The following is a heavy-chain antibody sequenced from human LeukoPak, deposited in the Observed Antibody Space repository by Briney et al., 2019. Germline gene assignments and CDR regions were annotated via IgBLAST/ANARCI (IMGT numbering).Heavy chain of an antibody. CDR2: ISAYNGNT. CDR3: ARDHGYSGSYLAAY. V-gene: IGHV1-18*01. Sequence: ASEKVSCKASGYTFTSYGISWVRQAPGHGLEWMGWISAYNGNTNYAQKLQGRVTMTTETSTSTAYMELRSLRSDDTAVYYCARDHGYSGSYLAAYWGQGTLVTASS. J-gene: IGHJ4*02. CDR1: GYTFTSYG. D-gene: IGHD1-26*01.